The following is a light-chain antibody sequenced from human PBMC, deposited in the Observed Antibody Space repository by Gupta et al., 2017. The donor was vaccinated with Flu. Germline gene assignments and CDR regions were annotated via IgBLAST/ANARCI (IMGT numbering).Light chain of an antibody. CDR3: QSYDNTLSGWV. CDR1: SSNIGASYG. J-gene: IGLJ3*02. Sequence: QSVLTQPPSVSGAPGQSVTISCTGSSSNIGASYGVHWYQQLPGTAPKLLIYDTNNRPSGVPDRFSGSESGTSASLAITGLQAEDEADYYCQSYDNTLSGWVFGGGTKLTVL. CDR2: DTN. V-gene: IGLV1-40*01.